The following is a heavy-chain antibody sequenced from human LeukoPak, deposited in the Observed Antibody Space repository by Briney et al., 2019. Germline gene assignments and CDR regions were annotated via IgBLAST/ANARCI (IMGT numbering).Heavy chain of an antibody. D-gene: IGHD6-13*01. CDR3: ARDPGGVQLVSGRL. J-gene: IGHJ4*02. Sequence: GASVKVSCKASGYTFTGYYMHWVRQAPGQGLEWMGWINPNSGGTNYAQKFQGRVTMTRDTPISTAYMELSRLRSDDTAVYYCARDPGGVQLVSGRLWGQGTLVTVSS. CDR1: GYTFTGYY. CDR2: INPNSGGT. V-gene: IGHV1-2*02.